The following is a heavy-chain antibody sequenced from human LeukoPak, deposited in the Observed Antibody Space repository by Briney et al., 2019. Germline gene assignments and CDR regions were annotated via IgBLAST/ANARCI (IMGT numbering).Heavy chain of an antibody. V-gene: IGHV3-30*18. CDR2: ISYDGSNK. D-gene: IGHD3-9*01. CDR1: GFTFSSYG. Sequence: GGSLRLSCAASGFTFSSYGMHWVRQAPGKGLEWVAVISYDGSNKYYADSVKGRFTIPRDNSKNTLYLQMNSLRAEDTAVYYCAKGVYDILTGGDYWGQGTLVTVSS. CDR3: AKGVYDILTGGDY. J-gene: IGHJ4*02.